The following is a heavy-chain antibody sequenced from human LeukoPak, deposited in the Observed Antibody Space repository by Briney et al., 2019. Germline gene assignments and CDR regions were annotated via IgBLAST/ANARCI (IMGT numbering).Heavy chain of an antibody. CDR1: GFTFDDYA. V-gene: IGHV3-23*01. J-gene: IGHJ4*02. Sequence: GGSLRLSCAASGFTFDDYAMHWVRQGPGMGLEWVSGVSASGGSTYYADPVKGRFIISRDNSKSTLYLQMNSLSAEDTAVYFCAKDRSAIAAAGSTFDYWGQGTLVTVSS. CDR2: VSASGGST. CDR3: AKDRSAIAAAGSTFDY. D-gene: IGHD6-13*01.